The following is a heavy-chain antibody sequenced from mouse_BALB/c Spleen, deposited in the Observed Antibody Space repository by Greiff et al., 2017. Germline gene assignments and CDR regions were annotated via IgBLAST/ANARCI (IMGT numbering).Heavy chain of an antibody. J-gene: IGHJ2*01. D-gene: IGHD1-1*01. Sequence: DVKLVESGGGLVKPGGSLKLSCAASGFTFSSYAMSWVRQTPEKRLEWVASISSGGSTYYPDSVKGRFTISRDNARNILYLQMSSLRSEDTAMYYCARSLRVDYWGQGTTLTVSS. V-gene: IGHV5-6-5*01. CDR3: ARSLRVDY. CDR2: ISSGGST. CDR1: GFTFSSYA.